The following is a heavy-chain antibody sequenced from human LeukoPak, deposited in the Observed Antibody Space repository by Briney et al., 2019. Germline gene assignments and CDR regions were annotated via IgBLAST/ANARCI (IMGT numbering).Heavy chain of an antibody. CDR2: LNPNNGYT. CDR1: GYTFTLYD. CDR3: ARGYNWNWVYYFDY. V-gene: IGHV1-8*03. D-gene: IGHD1-7*01. J-gene: IGHJ4*02. Sequence: ASVKVSCKASGYTFTLYDINWVRQAAGQGLEWMAWLNPNNGYTGSAQKFQGRVTITRDTSASTAYMELSSLRSEDMAVYYCARGYNWNWVYYFDYWGQGTLVTVSS.